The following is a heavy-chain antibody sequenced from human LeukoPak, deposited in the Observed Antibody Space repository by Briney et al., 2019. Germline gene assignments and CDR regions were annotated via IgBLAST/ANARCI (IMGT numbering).Heavy chain of an antibody. V-gene: IGHV3-11*04. Sequence: PGGSLRLSCAASGFTFSDYYMSWIRQAPGKGLEWVSYISSSGSTIYYADSVKGRFTISRDNSKNTLYLQMNSLRAEDTAVYYCARAGSSSWFYFDYWGQGTLVTVSS. J-gene: IGHJ4*02. CDR2: ISSSGSTI. CDR3: ARAGSSSWFYFDY. CDR1: GFTFSDYY. D-gene: IGHD6-13*01.